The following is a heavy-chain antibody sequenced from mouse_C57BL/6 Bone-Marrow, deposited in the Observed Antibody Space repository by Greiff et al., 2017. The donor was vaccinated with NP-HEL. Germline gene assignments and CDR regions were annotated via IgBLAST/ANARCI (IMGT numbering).Heavy chain of an antibody. J-gene: IGHJ3*01. CDR3: AGGDDYDWFAY. D-gene: IGHD2-4*01. CDR2: IDPSDSYT. V-gene: IGHV1-50*01. Sequence: QVQLKQPGAELVKPGASVKLSCKASGYTFTSYWMQWVKQRPGQGLEWIGEIDPSDSYTNYNQKFKGKATLTVDTSSSTAYMQLSSLTSEDSAVYYCAGGDDYDWFAYWGQGTLVTVSA. CDR1: GYTFTSYW.